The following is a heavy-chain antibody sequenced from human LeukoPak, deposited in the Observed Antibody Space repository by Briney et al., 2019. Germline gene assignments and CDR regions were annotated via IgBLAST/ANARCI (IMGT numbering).Heavy chain of an antibody. J-gene: IGHJ3*02. CDR1: RDTLTDYY. Sequence: ASVKVSCKASRDTLTDYYMHWVRQAPGQGLEWMGWINPYSGGTNYARKFQGRVTMTWDTSIGTAYMELSTLRSDGTAVYYCAEVVAATGTVALDIWGQGTMVSVSS. D-gene: IGHD1-26*01. CDR3: AEVVAATGTVALDI. CDR2: INPYSGGT. V-gene: IGHV1-2*02.